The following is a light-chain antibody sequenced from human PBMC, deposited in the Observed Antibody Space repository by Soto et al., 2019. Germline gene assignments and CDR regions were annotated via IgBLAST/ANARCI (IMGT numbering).Light chain of an antibody. V-gene: IGLV1-44*01. J-gene: IGLJ1*01. Sequence: QSVLTQPPSASGTPGQRVTISCSGSSSNIGDNTVHWFQQLPGTAPKVLIYTDYQRPSGVPDRFSGSRSGTSASLAISGLQSEDEADYYCAAWDNSLSGLVFGAGTQVTVL. CDR2: TDY. CDR1: SSNIGDNT. CDR3: AAWDNSLSGLV.